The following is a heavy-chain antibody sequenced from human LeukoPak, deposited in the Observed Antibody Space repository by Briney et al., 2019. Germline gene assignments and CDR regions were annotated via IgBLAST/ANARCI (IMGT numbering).Heavy chain of an antibody. CDR1: GFTFSSYA. CDR3: AKGYYGSGFPFDY. Sequence: GGSLRLSCAASGFTFSSYAMSWVRQAPGKGLEWVSAISGSGGNTYYADSVKGRFTISRDNSKNTLYLQMNSLRAEDTAVYYCAKGYYGSGFPFDYWGQGTLVTVSS. CDR2: ISGSGGNT. D-gene: IGHD3-10*01. J-gene: IGHJ4*02. V-gene: IGHV3-23*01.